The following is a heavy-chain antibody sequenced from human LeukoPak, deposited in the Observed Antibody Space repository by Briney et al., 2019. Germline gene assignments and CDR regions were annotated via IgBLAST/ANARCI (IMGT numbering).Heavy chain of an antibody. D-gene: IGHD5-18*01. V-gene: IGHV3-33*01. CDR3: ARDPLKYSYGLDGMDV. CDR1: GFTFSSYG. Sequence: GGSLRLSCAASGFTFSSYGMHWVRQAPGKRLEWVAVIWYDGSNKYYADSVKGRFTISRDNSKNTLYLQMNSLRAEDTAVYYCARDPLKYSYGLDGMDVWGQGTTVTVSS. J-gene: IGHJ6*02. CDR2: IWYDGSNK.